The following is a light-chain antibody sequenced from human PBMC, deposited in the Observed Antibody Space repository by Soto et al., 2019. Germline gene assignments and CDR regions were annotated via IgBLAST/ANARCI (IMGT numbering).Light chain of an antibody. CDR1: QTVSTNY. V-gene: IGKV3-20*01. CDR3: QQYGTSPYT. Sequence: IVLTQSPGALSLSPGERATLSCRASQTVSTNYLAWYQQKPGQAPRLLIYGASSRATGIPDRFSGSGSGTDFTLTISRLYPEDFAVYYCQQYGTSPYTFGQGTKLEIK. CDR2: GAS. J-gene: IGKJ2*01.